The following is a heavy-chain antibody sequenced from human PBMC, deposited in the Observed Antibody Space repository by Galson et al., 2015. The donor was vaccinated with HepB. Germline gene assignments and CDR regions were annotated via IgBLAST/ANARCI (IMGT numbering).Heavy chain of an antibody. CDR2: ISYDESNE. CDR3: ARAKVLVRVIAPIEL. V-gene: IGHV3-30-3*01. D-gene: IGHD2/OR15-2a*01. CDR1: GFTFSTYS. Sequence: SLRLSCAASGFTFSTYSMHWVRQAPGKGLEWVAMISYDESNEYYADSVKGRFTISRDNSKNTLYLQMNSLRAEDTALYYCARAKVLVRVIAPIELWGQGTLVTVSS. J-gene: IGHJ4*02.